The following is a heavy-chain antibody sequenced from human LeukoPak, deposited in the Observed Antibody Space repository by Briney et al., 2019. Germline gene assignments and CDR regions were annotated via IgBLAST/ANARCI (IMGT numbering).Heavy chain of an antibody. CDR1: GYTFTGYY. Sequence: GASVKVSCTASGYTFTGYYIHWVRQAPGQGLEWMGWINPNSGGTNYAQRFQGRVTMTRDTSISAAYMELSRLRSDDTAVYYCARSTGTDAFDIWGQGTLVTVSS. D-gene: IGHD1-1*01. V-gene: IGHV1-2*02. J-gene: IGHJ3*02. CDR3: ARSTGTDAFDI. CDR2: INPNSGGT.